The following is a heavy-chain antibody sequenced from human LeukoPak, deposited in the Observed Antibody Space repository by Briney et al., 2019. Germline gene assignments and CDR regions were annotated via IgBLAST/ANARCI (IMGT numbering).Heavy chain of an antibody. D-gene: IGHD3-16*01. V-gene: IGHV3-30*18. CDR3: AKDWRHPVTYYGMDV. CDR2: ISYVGSNK. Sequence: PGRSLRLSCAASGVTFSSYGIHWVRQAPGKGLEWVAVISYVGSNKYYADSVKGRFTISRDNSKNTLYLQMNSLRAEDTAVYYCAKDWRHPVTYYGMDVWGQGTTVTVSS. CDR1: GVTFSSYG. J-gene: IGHJ6*02.